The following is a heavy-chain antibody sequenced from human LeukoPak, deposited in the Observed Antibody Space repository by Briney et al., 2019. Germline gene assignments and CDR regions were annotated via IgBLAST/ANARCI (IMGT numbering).Heavy chain of an antibody. CDR2: MYTSGST. J-gene: IGHJ4*02. V-gene: IGHV4-4*07. CDR1: GGSISSYY. D-gene: IGHD3-22*01. CDR3: ARDYGYYDSSGYRNYFDY. Sequence: SETLSLTCTVSGGSISSYYWSWIRQPAGKGLEWIGRMYTSGSTNYNPSLKSRVTISVDTSKNQFSLKLSSVTAADTAVYYCARDYGYYDSSGYRNYFDYWGQGTLVTVSS.